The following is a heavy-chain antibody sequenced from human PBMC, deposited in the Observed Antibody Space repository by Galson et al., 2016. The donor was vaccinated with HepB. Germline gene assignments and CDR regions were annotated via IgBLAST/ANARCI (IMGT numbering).Heavy chain of an antibody. CDR3: ACNRRGVFLLDC. D-gene: IGHD3-10*01. V-gene: IGHV3-23*01. CDR1: GFFFSGRA. CDR2: INNGAATT. Sequence: SLRLSCAASGFFFSGRAMSWVRQAPGKGLEWVSGINNGAATTGYADSVRGRFTISRDNAKNSLYLQMNSLRAEDTAVYYCACNRRGVFLLDCWGQGTLVTVSS. J-gene: IGHJ4*02.